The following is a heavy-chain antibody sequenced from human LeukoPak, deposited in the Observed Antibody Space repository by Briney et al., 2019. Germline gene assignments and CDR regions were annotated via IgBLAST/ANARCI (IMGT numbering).Heavy chain of an antibody. J-gene: IGHJ6*03. CDR2: IYYSGST. D-gene: IGHD1-7*01. Sequence: SETLSLTCTVSGGTISSSSYYWGWIRQPPGKGLEWIGSIYYSGSTYYNPSLKSRVTISVDTSKNQFSLKLSSVTAADTAVYYCARAPLGTKDYYYYYMDVWGKGTTVTVSS. V-gene: IGHV4-39*07. CDR1: GGTISSSSYY. CDR3: ARAPLGTKDYYYYYMDV.